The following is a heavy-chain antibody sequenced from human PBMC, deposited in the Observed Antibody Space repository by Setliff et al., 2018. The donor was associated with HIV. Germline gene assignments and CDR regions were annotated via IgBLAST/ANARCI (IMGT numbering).Heavy chain of an antibody. V-gene: IGHV4-4*08. CDR1: GGSISSYY. Sequence: PSETLSLTCTVSGGSISSYYWSWIRQPPGKGLEWIGYIYTSGSTNYNPSLKSRVTISVDTSKNQFSLKLSSVTAADTAVYYCAREGGYSPDDAFDIWGQGTMVT. CDR2: IYTSGST. J-gene: IGHJ3*02. D-gene: IGHD5-18*01. CDR3: AREGGYSPDDAFDI.